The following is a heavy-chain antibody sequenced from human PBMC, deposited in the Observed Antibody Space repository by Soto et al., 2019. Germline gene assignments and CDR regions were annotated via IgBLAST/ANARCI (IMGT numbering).Heavy chain of an antibody. Sequence: SETLSLTRTVSGASITSSSYYWGWIRQPPGKGLEWVGSIEYSDRTSYNSWSPYYSPSLKSRVAISGDTSKSQLSLTLTSVTAADTAGYYGPRHKRNQCDPWGQGTLVTVSS. D-gene: IGHD2-2*01. J-gene: IGHJ5*02. V-gene: IGHV4-39*01. CDR2: IEYSDRTSYNSWSP. CDR3: PRHKRNQCDP. CDR1: GASITSSSYY.